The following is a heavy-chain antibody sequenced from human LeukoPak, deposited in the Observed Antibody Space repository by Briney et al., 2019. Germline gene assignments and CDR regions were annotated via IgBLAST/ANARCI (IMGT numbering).Heavy chain of an antibody. V-gene: IGHV4-34*01. Sequence: SETLSLTCGASDGSLDIYYWMFVRQPPGKGLQWIGEITYRGGPSYLPSLKSRVTISIDASQRHISLRLNSVTAADTAVYYCARGRREGYIVVVPRALDYWGQGTLVTVSS. CDR2: ITYRGGP. CDR3: ARGRREGYIVVVPRALDY. D-gene: IGHD2-21*01. J-gene: IGHJ4*02. CDR1: DGSLDIYY.